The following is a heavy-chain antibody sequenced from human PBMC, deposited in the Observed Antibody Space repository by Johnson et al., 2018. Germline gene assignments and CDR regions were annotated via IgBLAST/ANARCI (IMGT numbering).Heavy chain of an antibody. CDR2: ISFEGSNK. J-gene: IGHJ6*03. CDR3: ARDYYDSSGPEYYYYYMDV. Sequence: QVQLVESGGGVVQPGRSLRLSCAASGFTFRNYAMHWVRQAPGKGLEWVAVISFEGSNKYYADSVKGRFTISRDNSKNTLYLQMNSLRAEDTAVYYCARDYYDSSGPEYYYYYMDVWGKGTTVTVSS. CDR1: GFTFRNYA. D-gene: IGHD3-22*01. V-gene: IGHV3-30*03.